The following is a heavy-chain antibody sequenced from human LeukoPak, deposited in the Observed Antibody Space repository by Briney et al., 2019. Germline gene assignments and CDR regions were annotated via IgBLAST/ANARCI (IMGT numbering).Heavy chain of an antibody. J-gene: IGHJ4*02. Sequence: GGSLRLSCAVSGFTFNKYAIHWVRQAPGKGLEWVAFISYDGFTKYYADSVKGRLTISRDNSQNTLDLQMNSLRAEDTAVYYCARDLSERYSTDYWGQGTLVTVSS. CDR3: ARDLSERYSTDY. CDR1: GFTFNKYA. D-gene: IGHD1-26*01. V-gene: IGHV3-30-3*01. CDR2: ISYDGFTK.